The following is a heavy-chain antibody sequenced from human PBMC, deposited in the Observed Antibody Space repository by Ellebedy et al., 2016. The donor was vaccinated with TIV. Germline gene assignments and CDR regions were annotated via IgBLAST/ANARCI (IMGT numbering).Heavy chain of an antibody. V-gene: IGHV3-21*01. Sequence: GESLKISXAASGFTFSSYSMNWVRQAPGKGLEWVSSISSSSSYIYYADSVKGRFTISRDNAKNSLYLQMNSLRAEDTAVYYCARDSRAGVGFDIWGQGTMVTVSS. CDR3: ARDSRAGVGFDI. CDR2: ISSSSSYI. CDR1: GFTFSSYS. D-gene: IGHD2-8*01. J-gene: IGHJ3*02.